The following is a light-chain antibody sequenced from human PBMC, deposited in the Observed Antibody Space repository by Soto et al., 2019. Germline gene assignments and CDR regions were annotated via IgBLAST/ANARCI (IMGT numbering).Light chain of an antibody. J-gene: IGKJ1*01. CDR2: ASS. Sequence: AIQMTQSPSSLSASVGDRVTITCRASQGITNDLGWYQQKPGKAPKLLIYASSTLQSGVPSRFSGSGSGTDFTLTISSLQPGDFATYYCLQDYSYPWTFGQGTKVEIK. CDR1: QGITND. V-gene: IGKV1-6*01. CDR3: LQDYSYPWT.